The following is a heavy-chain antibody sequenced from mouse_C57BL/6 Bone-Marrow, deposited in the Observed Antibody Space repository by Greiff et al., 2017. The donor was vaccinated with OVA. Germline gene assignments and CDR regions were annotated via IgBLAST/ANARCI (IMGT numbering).Heavy chain of an antibody. V-gene: IGHV5-6*01. Sequence: EVQVVESGGDLVKPGGSLKLSCAASGFTFSSYGMSWVRQTPDKRLEWVATISSGGSYTYYPDSVKGRFTISRDNAKNTLYLQMSSLKSEDTAMYYCARSYYSNLYWYFDVWGTGTTVTVSS. CDR1: GFTFSSYG. CDR2: ISSGGSYT. CDR3: ARSYYSNLYWYFDV. D-gene: IGHD2-5*01. J-gene: IGHJ1*03.